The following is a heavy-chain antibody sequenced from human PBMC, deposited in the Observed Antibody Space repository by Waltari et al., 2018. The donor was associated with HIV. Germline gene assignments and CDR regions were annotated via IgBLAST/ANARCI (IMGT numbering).Heavy chain of an antibody. Sequence: QLRQWGAGLLKPSETLSLTCTVSGGSISSTYHYWGWIRQPPGKGLEWIGSIYYSGSTNYNPSLKSRVTISVDTSKNQFSLKLSSVTAADTAVYYCARLEGLRGGDLIDSWGQGTLVTVSS. CDR1: GGSISSTYHY. J-gene: IGHJ4*02. V-gene: IGHV4-39*01. D-gene: IGHD2-21*02. CDR3: ARLEGLRGGDLIDS. CDR2: IYYSGST.